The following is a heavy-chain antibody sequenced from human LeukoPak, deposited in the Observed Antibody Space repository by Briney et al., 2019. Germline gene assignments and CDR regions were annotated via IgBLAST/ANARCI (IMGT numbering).Heavy chain of an antibody. CDR2: IYHSGST. D-gene: IGHD6-6*01. J-gene: IGHJ5*02. CDR1: GGSISSGGYY. V-gene: IGHV4-30-2*01. CDR3: ARDNVGSSSGGAEFDP. Sequence: PSETLSLTCTVSGGSISSGGYYWSWIRQPPGKGLEWIGYIYHSGSTYYNPSLKSRVTISVDRSKNQFSLKLSSVTAADTAVYYCARDNVGSSSGGAEFDPWGQGTLVTVSS.